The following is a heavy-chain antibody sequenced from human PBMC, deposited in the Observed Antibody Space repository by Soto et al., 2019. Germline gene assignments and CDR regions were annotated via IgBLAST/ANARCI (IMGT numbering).Heavy chain of an antibody. D-gene: IGHD6-19*01. V-gene: IGHV3-23*01. CDR2: ISGSGGST. CDR1: GFTFSSYA. Sequence: EVQLLESGGGLVQPGGSLRLSCAASGFTFSSYAMSWVRQAPGKGLEWVSAISGSGGSTYYADSVKGRFTTSRDNSKKTLYLQMNSMRAEDTAVYYCAKDLHSRGWNPFDYWGQGTLVTVSS. J-gene: IGHJ4*02. CDR3: AKDLHSRGWNPFDY.